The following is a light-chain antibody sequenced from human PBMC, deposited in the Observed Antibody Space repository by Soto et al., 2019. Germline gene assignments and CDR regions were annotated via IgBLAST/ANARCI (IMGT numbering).Light chain of an antibody. Sequence: EIVMTQSPATLSVSPGERATLSCRASQSVRSSLAWYQQKPGQAPRLLIYGASTRATGIPARFSGSGSETDFTLTISSLQSEDFAVYSCQQYNNWPPITVGQGTRLESK. J-gene: IGKJ5*01. V-gene: IGKV3-15*01. CDR1: QSVRSS. CDR3: QQYNNWPPIT. CDR2: GAS.